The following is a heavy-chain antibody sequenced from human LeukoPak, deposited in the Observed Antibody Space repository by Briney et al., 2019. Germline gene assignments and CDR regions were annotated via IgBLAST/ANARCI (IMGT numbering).Heavy chain of an antibody. Sequence: ASVKVSCKASGYTFTGYYMHWVRQAPGQGLEWMGWINPNSGGTDYAQKFQGRVTMTRDTSISTAYMELSRLRSDDTAVYYCARDGSSHDYLDYWGQGTLVTVSS. J-gene: IGHJ4*02. CDR2: INPNSGGT. V-gene: IGHV1-2*02. CDR1: GYTFTGYY. CDR3: ARDGSSHDYLDY.